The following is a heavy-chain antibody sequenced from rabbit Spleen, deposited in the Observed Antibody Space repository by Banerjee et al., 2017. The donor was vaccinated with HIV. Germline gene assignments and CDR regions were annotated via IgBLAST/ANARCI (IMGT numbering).Heavy chain of an antibody. V-gene: IGHV1S7*01. Sequence: QLKESGGGLVQPGGSLKLSCKASGFDFSRYYMNWVRQAPGKGLEWIGYIEPVFGVTYYASWVNGRFTISSHNAQNTLYLQLNSLTAADTATCFCARGYADSSGLPTYYFNLWGPGTLVTVS. D-gene: IGHD8-1*01. J-gene: IGHJ4*01. CDR3: ARGYADSSGLPTYYFNL. CDR2: IEPVFGVT. CDR1: GFDFSRYY.